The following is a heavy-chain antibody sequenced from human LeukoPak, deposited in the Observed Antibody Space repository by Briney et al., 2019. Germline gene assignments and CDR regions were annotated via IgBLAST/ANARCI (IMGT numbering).Heavy chain of an antibody. V-gene: IGHV1-3*01. CDR3: ARGRMVRGVIITYNWFDP. Sequence: ASVKVSCKASGYTFTSYAMHWVRQAPAQRLEWMGWINAGNGNTKYSQKFQGRVTSTRDTSASTAYMELSSLRSEDTAVYYCARGRMVRGVIITYNWFDPWGQGTLVTVSS. J-gene: IGHJ5*02. CDR1: GYTFTSYA. D-gene: IGHD3-10*01. CDR2: INAGNGNT.